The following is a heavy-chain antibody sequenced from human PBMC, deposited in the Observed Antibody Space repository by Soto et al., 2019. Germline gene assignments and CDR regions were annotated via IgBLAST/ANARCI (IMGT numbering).Heavy chain of an antibody. D-gene: IGHD6-13*01. V-gene: IGHV3-15*01. CDR3: TISSSWYGSVCYY. CDR1: GFTFSNAW. Sequence: EVQLVESGGGLVKPGGSLRLSCAASGFTFSNAWMSWVRQAPGKGLEWVGRIKSKTDGGTTDYAAPVKGRFTISRDDSKNTLYLQMNSLKTEDTAVYYCTISSSWYGSVCYYWGQGTLVTVSS. J-gene: IGHJ4*02. CDR2: IKSKTDGGTT.